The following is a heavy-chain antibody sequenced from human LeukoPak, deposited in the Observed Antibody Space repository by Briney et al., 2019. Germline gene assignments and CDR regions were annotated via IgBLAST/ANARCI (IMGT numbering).Heavy chain of an antibody. CDR3: TRDGGSFCDFNY. CDR2: INTDGRIT. Sequence: GGSLRLSCVASGFSFRNYAIHWVRQAPGKGLEYVSVINTDGRITYYADSVKGRFTISRDNSKNTVYLQMGSLRGEDMAVYYCTRDGGSFCDFNYWGQGALVTVSS. V-gene: IGHV3-64*02. J-gene: IGHJ4*02. D-gene: IGHD1-26*01. CDR1: GFSFRNYA.